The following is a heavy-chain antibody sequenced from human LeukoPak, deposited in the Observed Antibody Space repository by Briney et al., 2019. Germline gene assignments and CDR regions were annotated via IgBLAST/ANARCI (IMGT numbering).Heavy chain of an antibody. D-gene: IGHD3-3*01. CDR2: IYSGGST. CDR1: GFTVSSNY. CDR3: ARGVYDFWSGYRGNFDY. Sequence: GGSLRLSCAASGFTVSSNYMSWVRQAPGKGLEWVSVIYSGGSTYYADSVKGRFTISRDNSKNTLYLQMNSLRAEDTAVYYCARGVYDFWSGYRGNFDYWGQGTLVTVSS. V-gene: IGHV3-66*02. J-gene: IGHJ4*02.